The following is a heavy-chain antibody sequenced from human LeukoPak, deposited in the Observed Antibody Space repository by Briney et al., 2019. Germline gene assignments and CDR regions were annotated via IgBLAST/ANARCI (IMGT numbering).Heavy chain of an antibody. CDR3: AREGYYYDSSGYFTA. J-gene: IGHJ5*02. CDR1: GFTFSSYG. Sequence: PGRSLRLSCAASGFTFSSYGMHWVRQAPGKGLEWVAVISYDGSNKYYADSVKGRFTISRDNSKNTLYLQMNSLRAEDTAVYYCAREGYYYDSSGYFTAWGQGTLVTVSS. CDR2: ISYDGSNK. V-gene: IGHV3-30*03. D-gene: IGHD3-22*01.